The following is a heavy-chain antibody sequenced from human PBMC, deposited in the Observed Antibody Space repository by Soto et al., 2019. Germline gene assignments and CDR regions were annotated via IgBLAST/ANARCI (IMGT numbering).Heavy chain of an antibody. J-gene: IGHJ4*02. CDR3: ARVEYSSGWSVY. Sequence: SETLSLTCAVYGGSFSGYYWSWIRQPPGKGLEWIGEINHSGSTNYNPSLKSRVTISVDTSKNQFSLKLSSVTAADTAVYYCARVEYSSGWSVYWGQGTLVTVPQ. D-gene: IGHD6-19*01. CDR1: GGSFSGYY. V-gene: IGHV4-34*01. CDR2: INHSGST.